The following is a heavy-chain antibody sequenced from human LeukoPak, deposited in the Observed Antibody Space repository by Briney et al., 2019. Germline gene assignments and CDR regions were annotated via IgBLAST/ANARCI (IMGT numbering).Heavy chain of an antibody. D-gene: IGHD3-16*01. CDR1: GGSFSGYY. CDR3: ARGTYDYVWGSPSYYFDY. CDR2: INHSGST. J-gene: IGHJ4*02. Sequence: PSETLSLTCAVYGGSFSGYYWSWIRQPPGKGLEWIGEINHSGSTDYNPSLKSRVTISVDTSKNQFSLELSSVTAADTAVYYCARGTYDYVWGSPSYYFDYWGQGTLVTVSS. V-gene: IGHV4-34*01.